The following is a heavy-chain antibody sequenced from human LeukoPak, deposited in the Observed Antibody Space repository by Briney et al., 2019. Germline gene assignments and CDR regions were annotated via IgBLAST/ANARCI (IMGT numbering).Heavy chain of an antibody. CDR1: GASISGYY. Sequence: SETLSLTCTVSGASISGYYWSWIRQPPGKGLEWIGYIYYSGSTNYNPSLKSRVTISVDTSKNQFSLKLSSVTAADTAVYYCARGGPGFWSGTFDYWGQGTLVTVSS. CDR3: ARGGPGFWSGTFDY. CDR2: IYYSGST. J-gene: IGHJ4*01. V-gene: IGHV4-59*01. D-gene: IGHD3-3*01.